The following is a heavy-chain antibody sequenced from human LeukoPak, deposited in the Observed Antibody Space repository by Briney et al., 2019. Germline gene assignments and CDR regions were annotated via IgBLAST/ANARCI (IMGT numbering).Heavy chain of an antibody. Sequence: PSETLSLTCTVSGGSISSSSYSWGWIRQPPGKGLEWIGSIYYSGSTYYNPSLKSRVTISVDTSKNQFSLKLSSVTAADTAVYYCARRSGSYYAWFDPWGKGTLVTVSS. V-gene: IGHV4-39*01. CDR1: GGSISSSSYS. D-gene: IGHD1-26*01. CDR3: ARRSGSYYAWFDP. CDR2: IYYSGST. J-gene: IGHJ5*02.